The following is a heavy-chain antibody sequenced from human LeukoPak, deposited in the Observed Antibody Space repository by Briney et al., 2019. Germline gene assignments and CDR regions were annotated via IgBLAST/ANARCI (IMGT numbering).Heavy chain of an antibody. D-gene: IGHD2-8*01. J-gene: IGHJ4*02. CDR1: GFTFGSYA. CDR2: IFGSGGSA. Sequence: GRSLRLSCAASGFTFGSYAMYWVRQAPGKGLEWVAGIFGSGGSAHYADSAKGRFTISRDNSRSTVFLQMSSLRAEDTAVYYCAKAPYCPNDVCRYFDYWGQGILVTVSS. V-gene: IGHV3-23*01. CDR3: AKAPYCPNDVCRYFDY.